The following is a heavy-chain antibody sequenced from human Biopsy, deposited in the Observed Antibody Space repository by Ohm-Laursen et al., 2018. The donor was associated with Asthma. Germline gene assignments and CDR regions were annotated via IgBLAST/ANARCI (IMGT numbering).Heavy chain of an antibody. D-gene: IGHD6-19*01. CDR3: AKAFLGGVSVANYFDS. CDR2: ISWNSATV. J-gene: IGHJ4*02. Sequence: RSLRLSCTASGFTFSGSAMTWVRQAPGKGLEWVSGISWNSATVAYADSVKGRFTISRDNAKNSLYLQMNSLRPDDTALYYCAKAFLGGVSVANYFDSWGQGTLVTVSS. V-gene: IGHV3-9*01. CDR1: GFTFSGSA.